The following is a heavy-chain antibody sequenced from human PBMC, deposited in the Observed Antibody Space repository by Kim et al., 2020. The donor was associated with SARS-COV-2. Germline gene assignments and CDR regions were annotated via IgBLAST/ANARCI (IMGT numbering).Heavy chain of an antibody. CDR2: IYYSGST. CDR1: GGSISSSSYY. CDR3: ARHYYYDSSGYYYPTLSAVDY. J-gene: IGHJ4*02. V-gene: IGHV4-39*01. Sequence: SETLSLTCTVSGGSISSSSYYWGWIRQPPGKGLEWIGSIYYSGSTYYNPSLKSRVTISVDTSKNQFSLKLSSVTAADTAVYYCARHYYYDSSGYYYPTLSAVDYWGQGTLVTVSS. D-gene: IGHD3-22*01.